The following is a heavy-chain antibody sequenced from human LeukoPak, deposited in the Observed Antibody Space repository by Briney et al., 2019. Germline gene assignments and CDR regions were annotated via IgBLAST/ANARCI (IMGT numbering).Heavy chain of an antibody. V-gene: IGHV3-23*01. CDR3: ADPPTKDV. D-gene: IGHD1-1*01. Sequence: PGGSLRLSRAASGFTFSSYAMSWVRQAPGKGLEWVSTVSSSGGRTYYADSVKGRFTISRDNSKNTLYLQMNSLRVEGTAVYYCADPPTKDVWGQGTTVTVSS. CDR2: VSSSGGRT. J-gene: IGHJ6*02. CDR1: GFTFSSYA.